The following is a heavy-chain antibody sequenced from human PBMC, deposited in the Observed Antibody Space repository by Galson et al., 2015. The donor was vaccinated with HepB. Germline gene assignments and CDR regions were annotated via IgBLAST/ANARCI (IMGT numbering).Heavy chain of an antibody. J-gene: IGHJ6*02. D-gene: IGHD3-10*01. Sequence: SLRLSCAASGFTFEDYAMHWVRHVPGKGLEWVSGISWNSDFTGYAESVRGRFTISRDNARYFLYLQMNSLRTEDTASYYCAQDLTYYYGSGSYFVGMDVWGQGTTVTVSS. CDR3: AQDLTYYYGSGSYFVGMDV. CDR2: ISWNSDFT. V-gene: IGHV3-9*01. CDR1: GFTFEDYA.